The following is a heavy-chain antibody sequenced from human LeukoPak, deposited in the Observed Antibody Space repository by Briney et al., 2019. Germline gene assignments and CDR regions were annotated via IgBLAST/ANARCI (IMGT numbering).Heavy chain of an antibody. Sequence: ASVKVSCKASGYTLTSYGISWVRQAPGQGLEWMGWISAYNGNTNYAQKLQGRVTMTTDTSTSTAYMELRSLRSDDTAVYYCARVRGCSSTSCYLSSRWFDPWGQGTLVTVSS. D-gene: IGHD2-2*01. V-gene: IGHV1-18*01. CDR3: ARVRGCSSTSCYLSSRWFDP. CDR2: ISAYNGNT. CDR1: GYTLTSYG. J-gene: IGHJ5*02.